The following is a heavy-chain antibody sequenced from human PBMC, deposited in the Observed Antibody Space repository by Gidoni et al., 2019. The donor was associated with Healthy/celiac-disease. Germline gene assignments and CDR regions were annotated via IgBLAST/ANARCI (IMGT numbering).Heavy chain of an antibody. CDR1: GGTFSSYA. CDR3: ARGSGSRRQLYYYYYGMDV. Sequence: QVQLVQSGAEVKKPGSSVKVSCTASGGTFSSYAISWVRQAPGQGLEWMGGIIPIFGTANYAQKFQGRVTITADESTSTAYMELSSLRSEDTAVYYCARGSGSRRQLYYYYYGMDVWGQGTTVTVSS. CDR2: IIPIFGTA. J-gene: IGHJ6*02. V-gene: IGHV1-69*01. D-gene: IGHD3-10*01.